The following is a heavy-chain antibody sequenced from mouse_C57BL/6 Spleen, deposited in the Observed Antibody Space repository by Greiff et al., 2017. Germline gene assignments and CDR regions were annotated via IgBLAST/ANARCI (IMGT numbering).Heavy chain of an antibody. CDR1: GYSITSGYY. J-gene: IGHJ4*01. CDR3: ARERDDYLYAMDY. D-gene: IGHD2-4*01. V-gene: IGHV3-6*01. CDR2: ISYDGSN. Sequence: VQLKQSGPGLVKPSQSLSLTCSVTGYSITSGYYWNWIRQFPGNKLEWMGYISYDGSNNYNPSLKNRISITRDTSKNQFFLKLNSVTTEDTATYYCARERDDYLYAMDYWGQGTSLTVSS.